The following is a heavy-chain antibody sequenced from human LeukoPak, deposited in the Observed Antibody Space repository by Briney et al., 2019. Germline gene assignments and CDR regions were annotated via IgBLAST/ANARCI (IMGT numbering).Heavy chain of an antibody. Sequence: GASVKVSCKASQYSFSDYAIHWVRQAPGQRLEWMGWIDAGNGRTKCSQSFQGRLTIIRDTSATTAYMELSSVTAADTAVYYCASSLGDLGYYYYGMDVWGQGTTVTVSS. J-gene: IGHJ6*02. D-gene: IGHD4-17*01. CDR2: IDAGNGRT. CDR3: ASSLGDLGYYYYGMDV. CDR1: QYSFSDYA. V-gene: IGHV1-3*01.